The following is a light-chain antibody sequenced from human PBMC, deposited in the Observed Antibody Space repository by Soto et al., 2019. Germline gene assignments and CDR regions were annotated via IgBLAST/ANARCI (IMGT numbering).Light chain of an antibody. J-gene: IGKJ2*01. Sequence: EVVMTQSPATLSASPGERATLSCRASHSVSSNLAWYQQKPGQAPRLLIYGASTRATGIPARFSGSGSGTEFTLTISSLKSEDFAVYYCQQYNNWPPYTFGQGTKLEIK. CDR2: GAS. CDR3: QQYNNWPPYT. CDR1: HSVSSN. V-gene: IGKV3-15*01.